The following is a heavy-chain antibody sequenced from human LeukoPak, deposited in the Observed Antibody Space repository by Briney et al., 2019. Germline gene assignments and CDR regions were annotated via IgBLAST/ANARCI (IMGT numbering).Heavy chain of an antibody. V-gene: IGHV3-7*01. CDR2: INPYGSDT. Sequence: GGSLRLSCAASGFTFNSYWMWWVRQASGKGLEWVANINPYGSDTYYADSVKGRFTISRDNSKNTLYLQMNSLRAEDTAVYYCAKDLVEDYGGNPFDYWGQGTLVTVSS. J-gene: IGHJ4*02. CDR3: AKDLVEDYGGNPFDY. CDR1: GFTFNSYW. D-gene: IGHD4-23*01.